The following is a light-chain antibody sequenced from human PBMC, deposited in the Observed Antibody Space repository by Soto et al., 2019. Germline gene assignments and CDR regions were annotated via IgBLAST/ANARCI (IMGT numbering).Light chain of an antibody. V-gene: IGLV2-14*01. CDR3: SSYTSSSTLGV. CDR2: DVS. Sequence: QSVLTQPASVSGSPGQSITISCTGTSSDVGGYNYVSWYQQHPGKAPKLMIYDVSNRPSGVSNRFSGSKSGNTASLTISGIQAEEEADYYCSSYTSSSTLGVFGGGTKLTVL. CDR1: SSDVGGYNY. J-gene: IGLJ3*02.